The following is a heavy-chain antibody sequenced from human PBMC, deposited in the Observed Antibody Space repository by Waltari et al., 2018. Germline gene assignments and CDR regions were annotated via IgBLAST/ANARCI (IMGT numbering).Heavy chain of an antibody. CDR2: INHSGST. Sequence: QVQLQQWGAGLLKPSETLSLTCAVYGGSFSGYYWSWIRQPPGKGLEWIGEINHSGSTNYNPSLKGRVTISVDTSKNQFSLKLSSVTAADTAVYYCARGSGSWGPPYFDYWGQGTLVTVSS. J-gene: IGHJ4*02. D-gene: IGHD3-3*01. V-gene: IGHV4-34*01. CDR3: ARGSGSWGPPYFDY. CDR1: GGSFSGYY.